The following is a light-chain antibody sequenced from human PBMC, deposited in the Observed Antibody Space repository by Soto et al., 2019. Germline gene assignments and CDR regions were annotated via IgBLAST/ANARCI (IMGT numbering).Light chain of an antibody. J-gene: IGLJ1*01. CDR2: HVT. Sequence: QSALTQPASVSGSPGQSITISCTGTSSDIGHYDYVSWYQQHPGKAPKLMIYHVTYRPSGVSNPYSGSKSGNSASLTISGLHADDEADYYCCSLTTSHTYVFGSGTKVTVL. CDR1: SSDIGHYDY. CDR3: CSLTTSHTYV. V-gene: IGLV2-14*03.